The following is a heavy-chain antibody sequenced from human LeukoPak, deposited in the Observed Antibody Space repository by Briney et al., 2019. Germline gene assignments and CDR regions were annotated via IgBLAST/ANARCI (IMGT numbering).Heavy chain of an antibody. D-gene: IGHD5-24*01. CDR3: AGVEMATTWYYFDY. CDR2: IIPIFGTA. CDR1: GGTFSSYA. J-gene: IGHJ4*02. Sequence: SVKVSCKASGGTFSSYAISWVRQAPGQGLEWMGGIIPIFGTANYAQKFQGRVTITTDESTSTAYMELSSLRSEDTAVYYCAGVEMATTWYYFDYRGQGTLVTVSS. V-gene: IGHV1-69*05.